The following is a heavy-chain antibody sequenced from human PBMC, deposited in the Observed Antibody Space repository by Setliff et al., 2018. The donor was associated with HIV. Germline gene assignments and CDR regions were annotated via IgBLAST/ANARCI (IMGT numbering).Heavy chain of an antibody. CDR2: IYTSGST. D-gene: IGHD3-22*01. CDR1: GGSISTYY. V-gene: IGHV4-4*07. CDR3: ARGTYYYDSSGFRDAFDI. J-gene: IGHJ3*02. Sequence: SETLSLTCTVSGGSISTYYWSWIRQPAGKGLEWIGRIYTSGSTNYNPSIKSRVTMSVDTSKNQFSLKLSSETAADTAVYYCARGTYYYDSSGFRDAFDIWGQGTMVTVSS.